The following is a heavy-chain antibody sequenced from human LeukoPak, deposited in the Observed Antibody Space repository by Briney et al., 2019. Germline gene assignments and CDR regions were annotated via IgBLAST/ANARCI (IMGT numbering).Heavy chain of an antibody. CDR3: AKSRDYSGSGSYSG. CDR1: GFSFSSYA. V-gene: IGHV3-30-3*02. D-gene: IGHD3-10*01. Sequence: GGSLRLSCAASGFSFSSYAMHWVRQAPGKGLEWVAVISYDGSNKYYADSVKGRFTISRDNSKNTLYLQMNSLRAEDTAVYYCAKSRDYSGSGSYSGWGQGTLVTVSS. J-gene: IGHJ4*02. CDR2: ISYDGSNK.